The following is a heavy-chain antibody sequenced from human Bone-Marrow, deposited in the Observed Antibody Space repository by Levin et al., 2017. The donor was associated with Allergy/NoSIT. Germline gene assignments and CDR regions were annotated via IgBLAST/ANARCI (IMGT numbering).Heavy chain of an antibody. D-gene: IGHD3-3*01. Sequence: ASVKVSCKASGYTFTSYDINWVRQATGQGLEWMGWMNPNSGNTGYAQKFQGRVTMTRNTSISTAYMELSSLRSEDTAVYYCARARVTIFGVDITPNDAFDIWGQGTMVTVSS. V-gene: IGHV1-8*01. CDR1: GYTFTSYD. CDR3: ARARVTIFGVDITPNDAFDI. CDR2: MNPNSGNT. J-gene: IGHJ3*02.